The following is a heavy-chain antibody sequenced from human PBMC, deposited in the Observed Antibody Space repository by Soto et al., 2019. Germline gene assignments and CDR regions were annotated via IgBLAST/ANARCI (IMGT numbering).Heavy chain of an antibody. J-gene: IGHJ4*02. V-gene: IGHV3-30-3*01. CDR1: GFTFSSYA. D-gene: IGHD4-17*01. CDR3: AKDYGDYSLDY. CDR2: ISYDGSKK. Sequence: PWGSLRLSCAASGFTFSSYAMHWVRQAPGKGLEWVAVISYDGSKKYYADSVKGRFTISRDNSKNTLYLQMNSLRAEDTAVYYCAKDYGDYSLDYWGQGTLVTVSS.